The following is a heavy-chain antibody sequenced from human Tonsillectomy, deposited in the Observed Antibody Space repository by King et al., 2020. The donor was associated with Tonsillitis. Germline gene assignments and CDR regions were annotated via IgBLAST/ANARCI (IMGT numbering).Heavy chain of an antibody. V-gene: IGHV3-30*02. CDR2: IMYGGNQK. J-gene: IGHJ5*02. CDR1: GFTFSASG. D-gene: IGHD3-16*01. CDR3: AKVLGGSCAFAP. Sequence: HVQLVESGGGVVQPGGSLTLSCAASGFTFSASGMHWVRQVPGKGLEWVALIMYGGNQKFYADSVKGRFIISRDNFEKRLYLHMSKLSIVDTAIFYCAKVLGGSCAFAPWGPGPLVCVAS.